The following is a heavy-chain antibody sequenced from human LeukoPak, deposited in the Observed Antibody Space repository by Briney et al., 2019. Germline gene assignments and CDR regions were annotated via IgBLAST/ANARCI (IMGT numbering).Heavy chain of an antibody. Sequence: WETLSLTCTGSGVSISSYYWSWIRQPPGKGLEWIGYITYSGSTNYNPSLKSRVTISVDTSKNQFSLKLTSVTAADTAVYYCARHSICFDPWGQGTLVTVSS. CDR2: ITYSGST. J-gene: IGHJ5*02. CDR3: ARHSICFDP. V-gene: IGHV4-59*08. CDR1: GVSISSYY.